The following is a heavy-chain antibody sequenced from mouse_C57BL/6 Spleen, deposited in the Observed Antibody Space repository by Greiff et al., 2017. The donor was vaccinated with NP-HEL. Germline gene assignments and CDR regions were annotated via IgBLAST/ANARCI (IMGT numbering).Heavy chain of an antibody. D-gene: IGHD1-1*01. J-gene: IGHJ1*03. CDR1: GYTFTSYG. CDR2: IYPRSGNT. CDR3: ARRSDYYGSSYSWYFDV. Sequence: QVQLQQSGAELARPGASVKLSCKASGYTFTSYGISWVKQRTGQGLEWIGEIYPRSGNTYYNEKFKGKATLTADKSSSTAYMELRSLTSEDSAVYFCARRSDYYGSSYSWYFDVWGTGTTVTVSS. V-gene: IGHV1-81*01.